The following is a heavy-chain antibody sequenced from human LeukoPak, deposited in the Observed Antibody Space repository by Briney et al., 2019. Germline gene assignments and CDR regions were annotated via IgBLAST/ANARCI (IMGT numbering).Heavy chain of an antibody. V-gene: IGHV3-15*01. CDR3: NTRMVRGNYFDY. Sequence: PGGALRLSCAASGSTLSNAWVSWVRQAPGEGLEWVGHIKSKSDGETTNYAAPVKGRFTISRDDSKNTLYLHMNSLKNEDTAIYYCNTRMVRGNYFDYWGQGTLVTVSS. D-gene: IGHD3-10*01. J-gene: IGHJ4*02. CDR2: IKSKSDGETT. CDR1: GSTLSNAW.